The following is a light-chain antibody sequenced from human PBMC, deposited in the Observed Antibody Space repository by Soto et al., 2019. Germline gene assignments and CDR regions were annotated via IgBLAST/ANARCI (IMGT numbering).Light chain of an antibody. V-gene: IGLV2-23*01. CDR2: EGS. J-gene: IGLJ3*02. Sequence: QSALTQPASVSGSPGQSITISCTGTSSDVGSYNLVSWYQQHPGKAPKLMIYEGSKRPSGVSNRFSGSKSGNTASLTISGXXAXDEADYYCCSYAGSSTGFGGGTKVTV. CDR1: SSDVGSYNL. CDR3: CSYAGSSTG.